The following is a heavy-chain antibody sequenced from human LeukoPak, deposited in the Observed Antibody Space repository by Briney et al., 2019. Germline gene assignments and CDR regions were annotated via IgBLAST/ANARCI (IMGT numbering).Heavy chain of an antibody. CDR1: GGSFSGYY. CDR2: INHSGST. D-gene: IGHD3-16*02. J-gene: IGHJ4*02. CDR3: ASLWNYDYIWGSYRFFDY. Sequence: SETLSLTCAVYGGSFSGYYWSWIRQPPGKGLEWIGDINHSGSTNYNPSLKSRVTISVDTSKNQFSLKLSSVTAADTAVYYCASLWNYDYIWGSYRFFDYWGQGTLVTVSS. V-gene: IGHV4-34*01.